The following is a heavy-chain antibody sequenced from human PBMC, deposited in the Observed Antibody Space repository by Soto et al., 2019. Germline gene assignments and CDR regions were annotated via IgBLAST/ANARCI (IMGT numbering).Heavy chain of an antibody. CDR3: VRDRDLYRDMFHADL. D-gene: IGHD3-10*02. V-gene: IGHV3-48*02. CDR1: GFTISEFS. J-gene: IGHJ4*01. Sequence: PGGSLRLSCEASGFTISEFSMNWVRQAPGKGLEWLAYITIRTGNVLYADSVRGRFTISADNAENSVILQMNSLRDEDSAVYFCVRDRDLYRDMFHADLWGQGTLVTVSS. CDR2: ITIRTGNV.